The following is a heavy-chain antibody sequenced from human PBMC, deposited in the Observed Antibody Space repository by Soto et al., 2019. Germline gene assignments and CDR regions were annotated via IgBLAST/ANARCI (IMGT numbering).Heavy chain of an antibody. J-gene: IGHJ4*02. CDR1: GFSLSTSGVG. D-gene: IGHD3-22*01. CDR2: IYWNDDK. Sequence: QITLKESGPTLVNPTQTLTLTCTFSGFSLSTSGVGVGWIRQPPGKALEWLALIYWNDDKRYSPSLKSRLTITKDTSKNQVVLTMTNMDPVDTATYYCAHRRVYYYDSSGYYYRDWGQGTLVTVSS. V-gene: IGHV2-5*01. CDR3: AHRRVYYYDSSGYYYRD.